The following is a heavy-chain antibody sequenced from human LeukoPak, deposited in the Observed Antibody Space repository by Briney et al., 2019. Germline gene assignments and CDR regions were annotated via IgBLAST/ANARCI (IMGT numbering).Heavy chain of an antibody. CDR3: ARGIVGATGYFDY. Sequence: GGSLRLXCAASGFTFSTYSMTWVRQAPGKALEWVSYISSSSSTIYYAASVKGRFTISRDNAKNSLYLQMNSLRAEDTAVYHCARGIVGATGYFDYWGQGTLVTVSS. J-gene: IGHJ4*02. CDR1: GFTFSTYS. D-gene: IGHD1-26*01. V-gene: IGHV3-48*01. CDR2: ISSSSSTI.